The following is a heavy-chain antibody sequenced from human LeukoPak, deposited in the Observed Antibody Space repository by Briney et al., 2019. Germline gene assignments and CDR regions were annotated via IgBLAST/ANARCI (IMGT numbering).Heavy chain of an antibody. V-gene: IGHV4-4*08. CDR3: ARTEYYDKSGNY. CDR2: IRDSGNT. J-gene: IGHJ4*01. D-gene: IGHD3-16*01. Sequence: PSETLSLTCTVSGCSISSYYWSWIRQSPEKGLEWVGHIRDSGNTDYNPSLKGRVTISVDTSRKQFSLTLTSVTAADTAVYYCARTEYYDKSGNYWG. CDR1: GCSISSYY.